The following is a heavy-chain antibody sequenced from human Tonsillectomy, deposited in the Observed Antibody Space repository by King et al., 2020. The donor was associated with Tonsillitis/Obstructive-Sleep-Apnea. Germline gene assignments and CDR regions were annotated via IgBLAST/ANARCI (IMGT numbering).Heavy chain of an antibody. CDR3: ARDWGRYYDSSGHPDAFDI. CDR1: GFTFSDYY. J-gene: IGHJ3*02. Sequence: QLVQSGGGLVKPGGSLRLSCAASGFTFSDYYMSWIRQAPGKGLEWVSYISRSGTIIYYADSVKGRFTISRDNAKKSLYLQMNSLRAEDTAVYYCARDWGRYYDSSGHPDAFDIWGQGTMVTVSS. D-gene: IGHD3-22*01. CDR2: ISRSGTII. V-gene: IGHV3-11*01.